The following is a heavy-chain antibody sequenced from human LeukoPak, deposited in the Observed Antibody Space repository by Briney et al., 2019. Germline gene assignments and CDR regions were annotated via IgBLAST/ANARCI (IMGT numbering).Heavy chain of an antibody. J-gene: IGHJ4*02. Sequence: KPSETLSLTCTVSGASTASHYCTWLRQPPGKELEWIAYMFDTVSTKSNPSLKSRLTLSVDTSKKQLSLRLSSVTAADTAVYYCATIKRGSTYGYFDFWGQGIKVTVSS. CDR1: GASTASHY. CDR2: MFDTVST. CDR3: ATIKRGSTYGYFDF. D-gene: IGHD5-18*01. V-gene: IGHV4-59*11.